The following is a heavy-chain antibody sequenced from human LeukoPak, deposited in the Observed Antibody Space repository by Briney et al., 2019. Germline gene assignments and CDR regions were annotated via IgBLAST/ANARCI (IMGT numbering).Heavy chain of an antibody. Sequence: PSQTLSLTCTVSDGSISSGGYYWSWIRQHPGKGLEWIGYIYYSGSTYYNPSLKSRVTISVDTSKNQFSLKLSSVTAADTAVYYCARVLRYYPDFDYWGQGTLVTVSS. CDR3: ARVLRYYPDFDY. CDR2: IYYSGST. V-gene: IGHV4-31*03. CDR1: DGSISSGGYY. J-gene: IGHJ4*02. D-gene: IGHD2-8*01.